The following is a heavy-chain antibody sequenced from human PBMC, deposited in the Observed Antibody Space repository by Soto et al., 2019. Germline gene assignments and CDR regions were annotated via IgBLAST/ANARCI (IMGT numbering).Heavy chain of an antibody. CDR2: IYHSGST. CDR1: GGSISSSNW. CDR3: ASRGGDYYDSSGYGDAFDI. J-gene: IGHJ3*02. V-gene: IGHV4-4*02. D-gene: IGHD3-22*01. Sequence: PSETLSLTCAVSGGSISSSNWWRWVRQPPGKGLEWIGEIYHSGSTNYNPSLKSRVTISVDKSKNQFSLKLSSVTAADTAVYYCASRGGDYYDSSGYGDAFDIWGQGTMVT.